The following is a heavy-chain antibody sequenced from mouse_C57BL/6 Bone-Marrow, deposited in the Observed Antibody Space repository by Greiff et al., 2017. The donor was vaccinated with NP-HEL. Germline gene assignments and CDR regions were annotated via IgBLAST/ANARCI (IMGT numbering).Heavy chain of an antibody. CDR2: INPGSGGT. CDR1: GYAFTNYL. D-gene: IGHD1-2*01. J-gene: IGHJ3*01. CDR3: ARGPRRRLGCFAY. Sequence: QVQLQQSGAELVRPGTSVKVSCKASGYAFTNYLIDWVKQRPGQGLEWIGVINPGSGGTNYNEKFKGKATLTADKSSSTAYMQLSSLTSEDAAVYGGARGPRRRLGCFAYRGQGTLVTVSA. V-gene: IGHV1-54*01.